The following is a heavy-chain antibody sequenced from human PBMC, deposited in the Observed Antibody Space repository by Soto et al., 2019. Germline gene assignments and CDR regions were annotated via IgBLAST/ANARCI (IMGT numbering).Heavy chain of an antibody. J-gene: IGHJ4*02. V-gene: IGHV4-59*01. D-gene: IGHD2-15*01. CDR1: GGSFSTYY. Sequence: PSETLSLTCTVSGGSFSTYYWSWIRQPPGKGLEWIGYIYYSGSTNSNPSLTSRVTLSVDTSKNQFSLKLSSVTAADAAVCYCARDQGGPFDYWGQGTLVTVS. CDR2: IYYSGST. CDR3: ARDQGGPFDY.